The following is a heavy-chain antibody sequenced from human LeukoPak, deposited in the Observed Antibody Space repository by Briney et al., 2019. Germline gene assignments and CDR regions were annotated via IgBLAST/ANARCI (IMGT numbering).Heavy chain of an antibody. CDR3: AKDPGHFDY. V-gene: IGHV3-11*04. CDR1: GFTFSDYY. Sequence: GGSLRLSCAASGFTFSDYYMTWFRQAPGKGLEWVSWISSSGRTIYADSVKGRFTISRDNAKNSLYLQMNSLRVEDTALYYCAKDPGHFDYWGQGTLVTVSS. J-gene: IGHJ4*02. CDR2: ISSSGRTI.